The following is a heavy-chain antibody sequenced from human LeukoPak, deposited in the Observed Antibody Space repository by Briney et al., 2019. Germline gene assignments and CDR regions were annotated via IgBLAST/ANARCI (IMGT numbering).Heavy chain of an antibody. CDR2: FDPEDGET. CDR1: GYTLTELS. D-gene: IGHD3-22*01. V-gene: IGHV1-24*01. CDR3: ATVNYYDSSGYYLVYAYFDY. Sequence: ASVKVSCKVSGYTLTELSMHWVRQAPGKGLEWMGGFDPEDGETIYAQKFQGRVTMTEDTSTDTAYMELSSLRSEDTAVYYCATVNYYDSSGYYLVYAYFDYWGQGTLVTVSS. J-gene: IGHJ4*02.